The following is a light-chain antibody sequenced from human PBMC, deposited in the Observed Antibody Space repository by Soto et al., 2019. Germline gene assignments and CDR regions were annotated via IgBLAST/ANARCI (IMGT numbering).Light chain of an antibody. CDR1: QSFSTW. Sequence: DIQMTQSPSTLSASVGDRVTITCRASQSFSTWLAWYQQKPGKAPNLLIYKTSILESGVPSRFSGSGSGTEFTLTISSLQHDDFATYYCQQYNSNPLTFGGGTKVEIK. V-gene: IGKV1-5*03. J-gene: IGKJ4*01. CDR2: KTS. CDR3: QQYNSNPLT.